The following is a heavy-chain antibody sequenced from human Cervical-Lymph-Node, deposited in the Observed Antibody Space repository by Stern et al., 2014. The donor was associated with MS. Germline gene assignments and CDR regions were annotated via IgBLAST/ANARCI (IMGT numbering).Heavy chain of an antibody. J-gene: IGHJ4*02. CDR2: ITPLFGTA. Sequence: QVQLVQSGAAVKKPESSVKVSCKASGGSFSTFDISLVRQAPGQGLEWLGGITPLFGTANYAQNFQGRVTFTADESTSTFYMDLTSLRSEDTAVYYCARHQGGIAANWGQGTLVTVSS. CDR1: GGSFSTFD. V-gene: IGHV1-69*12. D-gene: IGHD6-13*01. CDR3: ARHQGGIAAN.